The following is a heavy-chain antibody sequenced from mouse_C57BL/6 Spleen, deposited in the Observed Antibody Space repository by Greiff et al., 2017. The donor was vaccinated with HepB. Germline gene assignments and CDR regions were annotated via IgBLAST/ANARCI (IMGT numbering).Heavy chain of an antibody. CDR3: ARRRIYSYAMDY. CDR1: GYTFTSYW. Sequence: VQLQQPGAELVKPGASVKLSCKASGYTFTSYWMQWVKQRPGQGLEWIGEIDPSDSYTNYNQKFKGKATVTVDTSSSTAYMQLSSLTSEDSAVYYCARRRIYSYAMDYWGQGTSVTVSS. J-gene: IGHJ4*01. D-gene: IGHD2-1*01. V-gene: IGHV1-50*01. CDR2: IDPSDSYT.